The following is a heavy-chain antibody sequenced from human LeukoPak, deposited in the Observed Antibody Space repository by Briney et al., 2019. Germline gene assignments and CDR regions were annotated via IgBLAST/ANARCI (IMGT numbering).Heavy chain of an antibody. CDR2: IYYSGGT. CDR1: GGSISSSSYY. V-gene: IGHV4-39*01. D-gene: IGHD3-22*01. Sequence: SETLSLTCTVSGGSISSSSYYWGWIRQPPGKGLEWIGSIYYSGGTYYNPSLKSRVTISVDTSKNQFSLKLSSVTAADTAVYYCARLPRNYYDSSGYSFDYWGQGTLVTVSS. CDR3: ARLPRNYYDSSGYSFDY. J-gene: IGHJ4*02.